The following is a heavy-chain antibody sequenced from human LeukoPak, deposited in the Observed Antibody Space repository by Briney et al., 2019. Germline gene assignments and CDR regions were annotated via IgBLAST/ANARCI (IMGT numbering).Heavy chain of an antibody. D-gene: IGHD6-13*01. V-gene: IGHV3-21*01. J-gene: IGHJ4*02. CDR2: ISSVKNYV. Sequence: PGGSLRLSCAASGFIFSSYSMNWVRQAPGKGLEWVSSISSVKNYVYYTDSARGRFTISRDNAKNSLYLQMDSLRAEDTAVYYCARETDSSEFDYSGQGALVTVSS. CDR1: GFIFSSYS. CDR3: ARETDSSEFDY.